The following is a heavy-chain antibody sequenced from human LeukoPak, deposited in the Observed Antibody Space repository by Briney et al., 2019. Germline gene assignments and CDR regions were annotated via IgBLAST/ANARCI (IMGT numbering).Heavy chain of an antibody. CDR3: AREKFLGRLTRVLDT. Sequence: PSETLSLTCVVNNGSFTEHFWSWIRQPPGKGLEWIGEVYHSGSTNYNPSLKSRLSISADMSKKQFSLKLNSVTAADTAVYYCAREKFLGRLTRVLDTWGQGTLVTVSS. V-gene: IGHV4-34*01. D-gene: IGHD3-3*01. CDR1: NGSFTEHF. J-gene: IGHJ5*02. CDR2: VYHSGST.